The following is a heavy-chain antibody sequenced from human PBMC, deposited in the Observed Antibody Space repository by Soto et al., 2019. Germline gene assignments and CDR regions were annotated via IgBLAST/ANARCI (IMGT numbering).Heavy chain of an antibody. CDR2: INPDSGNT. D-gene: IGHD3-16*01. V-gene: IGHV1-8*01. J-gene: IGHJ6*02. Sequence: QVQLVQSGAQVKKPGASVKVSCKACGYPFTSYDINRVRQATGQGLEWMGWINPDSGNTGYAQKFQGRITMTRNTSLSTADMELSTLRSVDTAVYYCAREGVRGMEVWGQGSTVTVSS. CDR1: GYPFTSYD. CDR3: AREGVRGMEV.